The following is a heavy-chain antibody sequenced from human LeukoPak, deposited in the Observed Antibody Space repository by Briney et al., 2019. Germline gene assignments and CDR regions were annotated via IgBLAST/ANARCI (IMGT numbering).Heavy chain of an antibody. J-gene: IGHJ4*02. V-gene: IGHV4-59*08. CDR1: GGSISSSS. CDR3: AGGTAHCTGGCYSGGPGF. D-gene: IGHD2-21*02. CDR2: IYYNGNT. Sequence: ASETLSLTCTVSGGSISSSSWTWIRQPPGKGPEWIGYIYYNGNTYYNPSVKSRVTISVDRSKNQFSLRLTSVTAADTAVYYCAGGTAHCTGGCYSGGPGFWGQGTLITVSS.